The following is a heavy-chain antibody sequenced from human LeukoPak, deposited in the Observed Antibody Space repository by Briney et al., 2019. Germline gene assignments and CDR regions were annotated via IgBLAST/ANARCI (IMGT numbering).Heavy chain of an antibody. CDR1: GGSISSYY. Sequence: SETLSLTCTVSGGSISSYYWSWIRQPPGKGLEWIGYIYYSGSTNYNPSLKSRVTISVDTSKNQFSLKLSSVTAADTAVYYCARGVSYYDCVWGSYGDWFDPWGQGTLVTVSS. J-gene: IGHJ5*02. D-gene: IGHD3-16*01. V-gene: IGHV4-59*01. CDR3: ARGVSYYDCVWGSYGDWFDP. CDR2: IYYSGST.